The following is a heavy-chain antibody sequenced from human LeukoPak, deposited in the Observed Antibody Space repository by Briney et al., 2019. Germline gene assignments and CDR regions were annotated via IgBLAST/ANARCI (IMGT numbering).Heavy chain of an antibody. J-gene: IGHJ4*02. CDR2: IYYSGST. CDR1: GGSISSSSYY. V-gene: IGHV4-39*01. D-gene: IGHD1-14*01. Sequence: SETLSLTCTVSGGSISSSSYYWGWIRQPPGKGLEWIGNIYYSGSTYYNPSLKSRVTISVDTSKNQFSLKLSSVTAADTAVYYCARGNHPTYFDYWGQGTLVTVSS. CDR3: ARGNHPTYFDY.